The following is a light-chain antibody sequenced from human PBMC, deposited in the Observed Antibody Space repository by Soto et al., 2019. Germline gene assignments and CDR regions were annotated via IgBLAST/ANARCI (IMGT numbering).Light chain of an antibody. CDR1: HSVSSSY. CDR2: GAS. J-gene: IGKJ1*01. CDR3: QQYGRSPWT. V-gene: IGKV3-20*01. Sequence: IVLTQSPGTLSLSPGERVTLSCRASHSVSSSYLAWYQQKPGQAPRLLFYGASSRATGIPDRFSGSGSGTDFILTISRLEPDDFAVYYCQQYGRSPWTFGQGTKVDIK.